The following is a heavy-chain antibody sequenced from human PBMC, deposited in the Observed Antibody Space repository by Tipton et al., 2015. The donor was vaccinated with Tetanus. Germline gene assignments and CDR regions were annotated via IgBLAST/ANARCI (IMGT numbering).Heavy chain of an antibody. CDR1: GGSISSYY. V-gene: IGHV4-59*08. J-gene: IGHJ4*02. CDR3: ARHVRGYSGYDFDY. CDR2: IYYSGST. D-gene: IGHD5-12*01. Sequence: TLSLTCTVSGGSISSYYWSWIRQPPGKGLEWIGYIYYSGSTNYNPSLKSRVTISVDTSKNQFSLKLGSVTAADTAVYYCARHVRGYSGYDFDYWGQGTLVTVSP.